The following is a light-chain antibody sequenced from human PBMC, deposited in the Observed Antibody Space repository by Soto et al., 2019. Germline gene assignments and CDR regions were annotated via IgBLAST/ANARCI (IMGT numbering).Light chain of an antibody. CDR1: QSISSW. CDR2: DAS. V-gene: IGKV1-5*01. Sequence: DIPMTQSPSTLSASVGDRVTITCRASQSISSWLAWYQQKPGKAPKLLIYDASSLESGVPSRVSGSGSGTEFTLTISSLQPDDFATYYCQQYNTFWTFGPGTKVDNK. CDR3: QQYNTFWT. J-gene: IGKJ1*01.